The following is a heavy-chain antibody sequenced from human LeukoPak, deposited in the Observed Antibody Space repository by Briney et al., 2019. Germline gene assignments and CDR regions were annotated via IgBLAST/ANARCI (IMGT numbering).Heavy chain of an antibody. CDR3: AKDRDVLMVYATFDY. CDR1: GFTFSSYA. D-gene: IGHD2-8*01. J-gene: IGHJ4*02. V-gene: IGHV3-23*01. CDR2: ISGSGGST. Sequence: GGSLRLSCAASGFTFSSYAMRWVRQAPGKGLEWVSAISGSGGSTYYADSVKGRFTISRDNSKNTLYLQMNSLRAEDTAVYYCAKDRDVLMVYATFDYWGQGTLVTVSS.